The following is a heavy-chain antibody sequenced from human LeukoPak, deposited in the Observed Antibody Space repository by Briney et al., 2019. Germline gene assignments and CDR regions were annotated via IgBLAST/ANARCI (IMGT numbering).Heavy chain of an antibody. V-gene: IGHV3-66*02. CDR3: ANPRIVGATRDY. CDR2: IYSGGST. J-gene: IGHJ4*02. D-gene: IGHD1-26*01. Sequence: GGSLRLSCAASGFTVSSNYMSWVRQAPGKGLEWVSVIYSGGSTYYADSVKGRFTISRDNSKNTLYLQMNSLRAEDTAVYYCANPRIVGATRDYWGQGTLVTVSS. CDR1: GFTVSSNY.